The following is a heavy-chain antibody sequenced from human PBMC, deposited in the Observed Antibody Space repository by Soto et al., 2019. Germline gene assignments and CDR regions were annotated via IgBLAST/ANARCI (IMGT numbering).Heavy chain of an antibody. Sequence: SETLSLTCAVYGGSFSGYYWSWIRQPPGKGLEWIGEINHSGSTNYNPSLKSRVTISVDTSKNQFSLKLSSVTAADTAVYYCARQNYDFWSGYLGYYYGMDVWGQGTTVTVSS. D-gene: IGHD3-3*01. V-gene: IGHV4-34*01. CDR1: GGSFSGYY. CDR3: ARQNYDFWSGYLGYYYGMDV. CDR2: INHSGST. J-gene: IGHJ6*02.